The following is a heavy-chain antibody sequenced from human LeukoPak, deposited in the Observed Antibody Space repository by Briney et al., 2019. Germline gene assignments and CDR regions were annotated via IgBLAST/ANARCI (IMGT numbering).Heavy chain of an antibody. CDR1: GYTFTSYG. CDR2: ISAYNGNT. Sequence: ASVKVSCKASGYTFTSYGISWVRQAPGQGLEWMGWISAYNGNTNYAQKLQGRVTMTTDTSTSTAYMELRSLRSDDTAVYYCARDLYDFWGGYYSTNNWFDPWGQGTLVTVSS. V-gene: IGHV1-18*01. J-gene: IGHJ5*02. D-gene: IGHD3-3*01. CDR3: ARDLYDFWGGYYSTNNWFDP.